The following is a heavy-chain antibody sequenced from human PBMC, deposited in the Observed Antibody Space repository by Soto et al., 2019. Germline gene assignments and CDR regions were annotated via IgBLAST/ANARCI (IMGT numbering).Heavy chain of an antibody. J-gene: IGHJ6*02. D-gene: IGHD6-19*01. Sequence: XATLSLTCSVSGVSVSSDYWNWVRQPAGKGLEWIGRIHPSGKTNYNPSLESRISMSVDTSKNQFSLILNSVTAADTAVYFRARALADYSYHMDVWGQGTTVTVSS. CDR2: IHPSGKT. V-gene: IGHV4-4*07. CDR1: GVSVSSDY. CDR3: ARALADYSYHMDV.